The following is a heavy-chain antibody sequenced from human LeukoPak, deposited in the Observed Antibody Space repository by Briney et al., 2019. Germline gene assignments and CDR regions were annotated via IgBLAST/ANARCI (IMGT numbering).Heavy chain of an antibody. J-gene: IGHJ4*02. CDR2: INPSGGST. CDR1: GYTFTSYY. D-gene: IGHD1-26*01. V-gene: IGHV1-46*01. Sequence: ASVKVSCKASGYTFTSYYMHWVRQAPGQGLEWMGIINPSGGSTSYAQKFQGRVTMTRDMSTSTVYMELSSLRSEDTAVYYCARVVTAIHGSYYSHFDYWGQGTLVTVSS. CDR3: ARVVTAIHGSYYSHFDY.